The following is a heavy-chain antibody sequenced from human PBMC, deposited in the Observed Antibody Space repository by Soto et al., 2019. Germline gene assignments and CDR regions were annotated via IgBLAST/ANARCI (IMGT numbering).Heavy chain of an antibody. Sequence: GGSLRLSCAASGFTFSSYEMNWVRQAPGKGLEWVSYISSSGSTIYYADSVKGRFTISRDNAKNSLYLQMNSLRAEDTAVYYCARAHSSSGLDYWGQGTLVTVSS. D-gene: IGHD6-6*01. J-gene: IGHJ4*02. CDR1: GFTFSSYE. V-gene: IGHV3-48*03. CDR3: ARAHSSSGLDY. CDR2: ISSSGSTI.